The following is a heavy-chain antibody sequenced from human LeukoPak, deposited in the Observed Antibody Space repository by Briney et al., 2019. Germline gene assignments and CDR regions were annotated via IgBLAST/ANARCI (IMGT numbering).Heavy chain of an antibody. CDR3: ARVPSVGHYYDSSGYYDN. CDR2: ISSSSSYI. J-gene: IGHJ4*02. V-gene: IGHV3-21*04. CDR1: GFTFSSYS. D-gene: IGHD3-22*01. Sequence: GSLRLSCAASGFTFSSYSMNWVRQAPGKGLEWVSSISSSSSYIYYADSVKGRFTISRDNAKNSLYLQMNSLRAEDTAVYYCARVPSVGHYYDSSGYYDNWGQGTLVTVSS.